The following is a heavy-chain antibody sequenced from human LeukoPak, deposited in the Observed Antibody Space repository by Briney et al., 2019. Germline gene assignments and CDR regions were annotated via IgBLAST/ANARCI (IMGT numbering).Heavy chain of an antibody. Sequence: GGSLRPSCAASGFTFSSYAMHWVRQAPGKGLEYVSAISSNGGSTYYADSVKGRFTISRDNSKNTLYLQMGSLRAEDMAVYYCARATMVRGVPLFDYWGQGTLVTVSS. CDR2: ISSNGGST. J-gene: IGHJ4*02. CDR1: GFTFSSYA. D-gene: IGHD3-10*01. CDR3: ARATMVRGVPLFDY. V-gene: IGHV3-64*02.